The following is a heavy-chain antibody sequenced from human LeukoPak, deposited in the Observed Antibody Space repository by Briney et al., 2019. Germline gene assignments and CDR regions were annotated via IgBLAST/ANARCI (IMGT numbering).Heavy chain of an antibody. CDR1: GYTFTGYY. D-gene: IGHD5-12*01. J-gene: IGHJ4*02. Sequence: ASVKVSCKASGYTFTGYYIHWVRQAPGQGLEWMGWNNPNSGGTNYAQKFQGRVTMTRDTPISIAYMELSRLRSDDTAVYYCATELRLLHDYWGQGTLVTVSS. CDR3: ATELRLLHDY. CDR2: NNPNSGGT. V-gene: IGHV1-2*02.